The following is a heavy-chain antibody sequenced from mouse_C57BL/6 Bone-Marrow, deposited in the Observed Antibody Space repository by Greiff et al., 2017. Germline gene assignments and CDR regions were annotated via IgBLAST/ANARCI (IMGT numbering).Heavy chain of an antibody. V-gene: IGHV1-26*01. Sequence: EVQLQQSGPELVKPGASVKISCKASGYTFTDYYMNWVKQSHGKSLEWIGDINPNNGGTSYNQKFKGKATLTVDKSSSTAYMELRSLTSEDSAVYYCASVYGSSPWFAYWGQGTLVTVSA. CDR3: ASVYGSSPWFAY. D-gene: IGHD1-1*01. CDR2: INPNNGGT. CDR1: GYTFTDYY. J-gene: IGHJ3*01.